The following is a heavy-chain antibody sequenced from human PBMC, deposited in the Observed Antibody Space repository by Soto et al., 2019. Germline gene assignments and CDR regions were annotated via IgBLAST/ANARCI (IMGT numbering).Heavy chain of an antibody. CDR2: IYYSGST. J-gene: IGHJ4*02. D-gene: IGHD1-26*01. Sequence: QLQLQESGPGLVKPSETLSLTCTVSGGSISSSSYYWGWIRQPPGKGLEWIGSIYYSGSTYYNPSLRSRVTISVDTSKNQFSLKLSSVTAADTAVYYCARHSLGGPDYWGQGTLVTVSS. CDR3: ARHSLGGPDY. V-gene: IGHV4-39*01. CDR1: GGSISSSSYY.